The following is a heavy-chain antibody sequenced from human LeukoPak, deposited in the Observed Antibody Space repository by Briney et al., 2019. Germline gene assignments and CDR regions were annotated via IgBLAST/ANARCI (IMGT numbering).Heavy chain of an antibody. CDR3: AREASGLTDY. J-gene: IGHJ4*02. CDR1: GFTFNSYS. CDR2: ISSSSGTI. D-gene: IGHD6-25*01. V-gene: IGHV3-48*04. Sequence: GGSLRLSCAASGFTFNSYSMNWVRQAPGKGLEWVSYISSSSGTIFYADSVKGRFTVSRDNANNSLYLQMNSLRGEDTAVYYCAREASGLTDYWGQGTLVTVCS.